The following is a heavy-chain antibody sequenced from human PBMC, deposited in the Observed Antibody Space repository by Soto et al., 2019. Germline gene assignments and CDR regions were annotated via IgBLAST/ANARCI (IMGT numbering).Heavy chain of an antibody. D-gene: IGHD3-16*01. CDR2: ISSSSSYI. CDR1: GFTFSSYS. J-gene: IGHJ3*02. CDR3: ARDSFGIEGAFDI. V-gene: IGHV3-21*01. Sequence: EVQLVESGGGLVKPGGSLRLSCAASGFTFSSYSMNWVRQAPGKGLEWVSSISSSSSYIYYADSVKGRFTISRDNAKNSLYLQRNSLRAEDTAVYYCARDSFGIEGAFDIWGQGTMVTVSS.